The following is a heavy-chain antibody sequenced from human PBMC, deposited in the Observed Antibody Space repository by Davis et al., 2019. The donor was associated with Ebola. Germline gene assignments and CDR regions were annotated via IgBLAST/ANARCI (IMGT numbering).Heavy chain of an antibody. CDR1: GFTFSSYW. V-gene: IGHV3-74*01. CDR2: INSDGSST. D-gene: IGHD3-10*01. Sequence: GESLKISCAASGFTFSSYWMHWVRQAPGKGLVWVSRINSDGSSTSYADSVKGRFTISRDNAKNTLYLQMNSLRAEDTAVYYCAREGGLLWFGEADVWGQGTTVTVSS. J-gene: IGHJ6*02. CDR3: AREGGLLWFGEADV.